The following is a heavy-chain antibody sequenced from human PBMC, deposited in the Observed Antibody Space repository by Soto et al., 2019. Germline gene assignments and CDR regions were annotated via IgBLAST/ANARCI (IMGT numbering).Heavy chain of an antibody. Sequence: SETLSFTCTVSGGSISSYYWSWIRQPPGKGLEWIGYIYYSGSTNYNPSLKSRVTISVDTSKNQFSLKLSSVTAADTAVYYCARIYYGSGSYLSDYWGQGTLVTVSS. CDR2: IYYSGST. D-gene: IGHD3-10*01. V-gene: IGHV4-59*01. CDR3: ARIYYGSGSYLSDY. J-gene: IGHJ4*02. CDR1: GGSISSYY.